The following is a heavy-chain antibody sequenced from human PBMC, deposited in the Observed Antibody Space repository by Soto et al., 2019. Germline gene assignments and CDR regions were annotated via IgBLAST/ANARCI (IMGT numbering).Heavy chain of an antibody. V-gene: IGHV1-69*13. CDR2: IIPIFGTI. CDR3: ARANYGDYVSHYFYGLDV. J-gene: IGHJ6*02. Sequence: ASVKVSCKASGGTFSGYAISWVRQAPGQGLEWMGGIIPIFGTIHYAQKFQGRVTITADESTSTAYMELSSLRSEDTAVYYFARANYGDYVSHYFYGLDVWGQGATVTVSS. CDR1: GGTFSGYA. D-gene: IGHD4-17*01.